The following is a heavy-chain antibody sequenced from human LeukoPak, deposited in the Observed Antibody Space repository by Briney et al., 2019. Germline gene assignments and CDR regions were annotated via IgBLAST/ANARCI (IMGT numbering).Heavy chain of an antibody. CDR3: ARHPILERPTPNSYNAFDI. Sequence: GDSLRLSCAVSGFTFSSYWMIWFRQAPGKGLEWVAHINQDGSVKNYVDSVKGRFTISRDNAKNSLYLQMNSLRAEDTAVYYCARHPILERPTPNSYNAFDIWGQGTMVTVSS. CDR2: INQDGSVK. J-gene: IGHJ3*02. CDR1: GFTFSSYW. V-gene: IGHV3-7*01. D-gene: IGHD1-1*01.